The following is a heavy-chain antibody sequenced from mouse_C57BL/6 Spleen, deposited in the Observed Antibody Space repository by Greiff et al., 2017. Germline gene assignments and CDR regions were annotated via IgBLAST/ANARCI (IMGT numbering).Heavy chain of an antibody. J-gene: IGHJ2*01. CDR2: IDPSDSYT. V-gene: IGHV1-69*01. D-gene: IGHD2-12*01. CDR1: GYTFTSYW. CDR3: ARQGDYSYPFDY. Sequence: QVQLQQPGAELVMPGASVKLSCKASGYTFTSYWMHWVKQRPGQGLEWIGEIDPSDSYTNYNQKFKGKSTLTVDKSSSTAYMQLSSLTSDDSAVYYCARQGDYSYPFDYWGQGTTLTVSS.